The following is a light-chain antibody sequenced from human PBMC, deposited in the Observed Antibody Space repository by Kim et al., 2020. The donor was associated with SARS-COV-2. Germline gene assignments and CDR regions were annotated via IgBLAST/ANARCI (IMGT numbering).Light chain of an antibody. CDR3: AAWDDSLSGM. CDR2: RNN. V-gene: IGLV1-47*01. J-gene: IGLJ3*02. Sequence: PRQRVTISCSGSSPNIESNYVYWYQQLPGTAPKLLIYRNNQRPSGVPDRFSGSKSGTSASLAISGLRSEDEADYYCAAWDDSLSGMFGGGTQLTVL. CDR1: SPNIESNY.